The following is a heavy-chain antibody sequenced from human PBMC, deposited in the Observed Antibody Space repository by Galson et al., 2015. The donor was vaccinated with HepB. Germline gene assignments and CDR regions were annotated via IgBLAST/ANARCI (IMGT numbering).Heavy chain of an antibody. Sequence: QSGAEVKKPGESLKISCKGSGYSFTSYWIGWVRQMPGKGLEWMGIIYPGDSDTRYSPSFQGQVTISADKSISTAYLQWSSLKASDTAMYYCARGPRDGDNYYYYYGMDVWGQGTTVTVSS. V-gene: IGHV5-51*01. D-gene: IGHD3-3*01. CDR2: IYPGDSDT. CDR3: ARGPRDGDNYYYYYGMDV. J-gene: IGHJ6*02. CDR1: GYSFTSYW.